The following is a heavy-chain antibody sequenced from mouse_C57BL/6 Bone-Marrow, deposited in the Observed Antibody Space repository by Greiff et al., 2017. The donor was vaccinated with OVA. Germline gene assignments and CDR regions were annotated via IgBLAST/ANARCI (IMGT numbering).Heavy chain of an antibody. CDR2: IDPSDSET. D-gene: IGHD1-1*01. J-gene: IGHJ2*01. V-gene: IGHV1-52*01. CDR3: ARIGTTVPDY. Sequence: VQLQQPGAELVRPGSSVKLSCKASGYTFTSYWMHWVKQRPIQGLEWIGNIDPSDSETHYNQKFKDKATLTVDKSSSTAYMQLSSLTSEDSAVYYCARIGTTVPDYWGQGTTLTVSS. CDR1: GYTFTSYW.